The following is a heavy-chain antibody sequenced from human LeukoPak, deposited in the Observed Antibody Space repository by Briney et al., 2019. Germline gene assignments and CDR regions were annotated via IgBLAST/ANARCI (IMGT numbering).Heavy chain of an antibody. D-gene: IGHD6-6*01. V-gene: IGHV3-23*01. CDR1: GFTFSSYA. Sequence: GGSLRLSCAASGFTFSSYAMSWVRQAPGKGLEWVSAISGSGGSTYYADSVKGRFTISRDNSKNTLYLQMNSLRAEDTAVYYCAKYPILSSIAAHNWFDPWGQGTLVTVSS. J-gene: IGHJ5*02. CDR2: ISGSGGST. CDR3: AKYPILSSIAAHNWFDP.